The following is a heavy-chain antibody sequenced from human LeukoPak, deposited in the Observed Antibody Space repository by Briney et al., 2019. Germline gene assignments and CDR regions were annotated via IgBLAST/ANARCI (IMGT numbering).Heavy chain of an antibody. Sequence: SQTLSLTCTVSGGSISSGSYYWSWIRQPAGKGLEWIGRIYTSGSTNYNPSLKSRVTMSVDTSKNQFSLKLSSVTAADTAVYYCASEGVDAFDIWGQGTMVTVSS. CDR2: IYTSGST. CDR1: GGSISSGSYY. J-gene: IGHJ3*02. D-gene: IGHD3-16*01. V-gene: IGHV4-61*02. CDR3: ASEGVDAFDI.